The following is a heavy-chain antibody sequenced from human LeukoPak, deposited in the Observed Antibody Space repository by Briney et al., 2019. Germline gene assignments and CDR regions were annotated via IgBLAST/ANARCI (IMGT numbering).Heavy chain of an antibody. CDR1: GFTFSSSA. CDR3: ASGFSSSPYFDY. D-gene: IGHD6-6*01. Sequence: GGSLRLSCSASGFTFSSSAMSWVRQAPGKGLEWVSFITGSSSYIYYTDSVKGRFTTSRDNAKNSLFLQMNSLRDEDTAVYYCASGFSSSPYFDYWGQGTLVTVSS. J-gene: IGHJ4*02. CDR2: ITGSSSYI. V-gene: IGHV3-21*01.